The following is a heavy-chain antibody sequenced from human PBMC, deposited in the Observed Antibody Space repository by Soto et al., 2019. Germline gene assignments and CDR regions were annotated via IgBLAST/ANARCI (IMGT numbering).Heavy chain of an antibody. CDR2: ISGSGDST. Sequence: GGSLRLSCAASGFTFSTYVMSWVRQAPGKGLEWVSTISGSGDSTYYADSVKGRFAISRDNSKNTLYLQMNSLRAEDTAVYYCAKSLPGGPYYYYYYMDVWGKGTTVTVSS. V-gene: IGHV3-23*01. CDR3: AKSLPGGPYYYYYYMDV. CDR1: GFTFSTYV. J-gene: IGHJ6*03.